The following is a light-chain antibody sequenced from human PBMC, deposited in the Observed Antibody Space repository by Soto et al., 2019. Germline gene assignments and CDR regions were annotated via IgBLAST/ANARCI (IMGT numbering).Light chain of an antibody. CDR1: QRIGSSY. CDR3: QHRMNWPLT. V-gene: IGKV3-11*01. Sequence: VLAQFPGSLCFPPGEGATVSCRSSQRIGSSYLAWYQQKPGQAPRLLIYDASNRATGIPARFSGSGSETDFTLTISSLEPEDFSVYYCQHRMNWPLTFGQGTQLEIK. CDR2: DAS. J-gene: IGKJ5*01.